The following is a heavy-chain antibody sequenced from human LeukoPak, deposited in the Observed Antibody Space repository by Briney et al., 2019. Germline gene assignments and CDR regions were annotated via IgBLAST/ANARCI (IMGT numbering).Heavy chain of an antibody. CDR2: VYYSGST. CDR1: GGSISSYY. D-gene: IGHD3-22*01. J-gene: IGHJ4*02. Sequence: SETLSLTCTVSGGSISSYYWSWIRQPPGKGLEWIGCVYYSGSTNYNPSLKSRVSISVDTSRNQFSLKLSSATAADTAVYYCARDKWDSSGHYRLDYWGQGSLVTVSS. V-gene: IGHV4-59*01. CDR3: ARDKWDSSGHYRLDY.